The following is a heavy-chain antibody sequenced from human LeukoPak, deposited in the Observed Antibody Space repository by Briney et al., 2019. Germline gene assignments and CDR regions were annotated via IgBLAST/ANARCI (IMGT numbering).Heavy chain of an antibody. CDR2: IYHSGST. CDR1: GGSISSGGYS. J-gene: IGHJ5*02. CDR3: SKDGAPYSSGWYH. Sequence: SETLSLTCAVSGGSISSGGYSWSWIRQPPGKGLEWIGYIYHSGSTYYNPSLKSRVTISVDRSKNQFSLKLSSVTAADTAVYYCSKDGAPYSSGWYHWGQGIMVTVSS. V-gene: IGHV4-30-2*01. D-gene: IGHD6-19*01.